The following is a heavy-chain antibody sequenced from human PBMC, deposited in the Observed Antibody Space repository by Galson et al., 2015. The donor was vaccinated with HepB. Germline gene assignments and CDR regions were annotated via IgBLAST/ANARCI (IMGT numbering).Heavy chain of an antibody. CDR1: GFTFSDYY. CDR3: VWGGDRSGRSRALDI. D-gene: IGHD6-19*01. Sequence: SLRLSCAASGFTFSDYYMSWIRQAPGKGLEWVSYISSSSSYTNYADSVKGRFTISRDNAENSLYLQMNSLRAEDTAVYYCVWGGDRSGRSRALDIWGQGTMVTVPS. V-gene: IGHV3-11*06. J-gene: IGHJ3*02. CDR2: ISSSSSYT.